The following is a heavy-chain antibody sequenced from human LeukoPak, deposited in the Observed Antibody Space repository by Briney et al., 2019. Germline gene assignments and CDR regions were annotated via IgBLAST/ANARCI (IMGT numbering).Heavy chain of an antibody. Sequence: SSQTLSLTCTVSGGSISSGSYYWSWIRQPAGKGLEWIGRIYTSGSTNYNPSLKSRVTISVDTSKNQFSLKLSSVTAADTAVYYCARVVAAKYYFDYWGQGTLVTVSS. CDR3: ARVVAAKYYFDY. V-gene: IGHV4-61*02. J-gene: IGHJ4*02. CDR2: IYTSGST. CDR1: GGSISSGSYY. D-gene: IGHD2-15*01.